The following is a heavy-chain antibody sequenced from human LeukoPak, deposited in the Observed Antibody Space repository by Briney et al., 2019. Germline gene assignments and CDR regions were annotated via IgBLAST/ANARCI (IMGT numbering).Heavy chain of an antibody. J-gene: IGHJ5*02. Sequence: GESLKISCKGFGYSFTNYWIGWVRQMPGKGLEWMGIIYPSDSDIRYSPSFQGQVTISADKSISTAYLQWRSLRSSDTAIYYCARSVPPWLGDHWGQGTLVTVSS. CDR2: IYPSDSDI. D-gene: IGHD5-18*01. CDR1: GYSFTNYW. CDR3: ARSVPPWLGDH. V-gene: IGHV5-51*01.